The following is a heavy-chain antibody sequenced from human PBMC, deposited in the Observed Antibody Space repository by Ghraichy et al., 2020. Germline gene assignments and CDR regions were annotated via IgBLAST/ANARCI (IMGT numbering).Heavy chain of an antibody. CDR2: ISSSSSTI. J-gene: IGHJ4*02. CDR1: GFTFSSYS. D-gene: IGHD3-3*01. V-gene: IGHV3-48*02. CDR3: ARDNVLRFSTAFDY. Sequence: GESLNISCAASGFTFSSYSMNWVRQAPGKGLEWVSYISSSSSTIYYADSVKGRFTISRDNAKNSLYLQMNSLRDEDTAVYYCARDNVLRFSTAFDYWGQGTLVTVSS.